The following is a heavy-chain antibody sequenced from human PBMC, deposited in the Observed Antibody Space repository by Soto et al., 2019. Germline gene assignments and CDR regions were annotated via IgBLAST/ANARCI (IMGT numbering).Heavy chain of an antibody. V-gene: IGHV1-18*01. CDR1: GYTFTIYG. CDR2: ISAYNVNT. Sequence: ASVKVSCKASGYTFTIYGISWVRQAPGQGLEWMGWISAYNVNTNYAQKLQGRVTMTTDTSTSTAYMQLRSLRSDDTAVYYCARVGHTAMVQPPRNDYWGQGTLATVSS. D-gene: IGHD5-18*01. J-gene: IGHJ4*02. CDR3: ARVGHTAMVQPPRNDY.